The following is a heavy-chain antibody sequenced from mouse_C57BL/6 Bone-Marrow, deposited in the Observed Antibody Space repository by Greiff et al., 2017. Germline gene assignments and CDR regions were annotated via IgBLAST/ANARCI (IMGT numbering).Heavy chain of an antibody. CDR3: ADFLDY. CDR2: ISSGGSST. CDR1: GFPFSSYG. J-gene: IGHJ2*01. Sequence: EVKLMESGGDLVKPGGSLKLSCAASGFPFSSYGMSWVRQTPDKRLEWVATISSGGSSTYYPDSVKGRFTISRDNAKNTLYLQMSSLKAEDTAMYYCADFLDYWGQGTTLTVSS. V-gene: IGHV5-6*01.